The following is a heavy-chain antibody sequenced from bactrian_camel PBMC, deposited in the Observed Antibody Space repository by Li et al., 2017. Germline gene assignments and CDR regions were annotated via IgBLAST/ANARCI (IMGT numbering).Heavy chain of an antibody. CDR3: ATQQFKLAWFDY. Sequence: DVQLVESGGDLVQPGGSLRLSCAASGFMLSRFAMSWVCQAPGKGLEWLSAMTYVRGTTYYADSVKGRFTISRDNAKNTVYLQMNSLKSEDTALYYCATQQFKLAWFDYWGQGTQVTVS. CDR1: GFMLSRFA. CDR2: MTYVRGTT. V-gene: IGHV3S40*01. J-gene: IGHJ4*01. D-gene: IGHD1*01.